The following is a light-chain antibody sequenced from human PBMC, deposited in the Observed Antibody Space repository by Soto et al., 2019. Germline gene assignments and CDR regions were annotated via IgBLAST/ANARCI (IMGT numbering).Light chain of an antibody. Sequence: EIVLTQSPATPSLSPGERATLSCRASQSVSSYLAWYQQKPGQAPRLLLYDASNRATGIPARFSGSGSGTDFTLTISSLEPEDFAVYYCEKRSNWPPTCDQGTKLEIK. CDR1: QSVSSY. V-gene: IGKV3-11*01. CDR3: EKRSNWPPT. CDR2: DAS. J-gene: IGKJ2*01.